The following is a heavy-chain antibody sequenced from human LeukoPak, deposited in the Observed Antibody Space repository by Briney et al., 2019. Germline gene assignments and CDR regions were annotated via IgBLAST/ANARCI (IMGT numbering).Heavy chain of an antibody. CDR3: TTDPHYDSSRDY. J-gene: IGHJ4*02. Sequence: PGGSRRLSCAASGFTFSNAWMSWVRQAPGKGLEWVGRIKSKTDGGTTDYAAPVKGRFTISRDDSKNTRYLQMNSLKTEDTAVYYCTTDPHYDSSRDYWGQGTLVTVSS. CDR1: GFTFSNAW. V-gene: IGHV3-15*01. D-gene: IGHD3-22*01. CDR2: IKSKTDGGTT.